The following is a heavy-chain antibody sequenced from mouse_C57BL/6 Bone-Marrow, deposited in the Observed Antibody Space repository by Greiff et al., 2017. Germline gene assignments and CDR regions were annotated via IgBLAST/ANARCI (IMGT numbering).Heavy chain of an antibody. CDR1: GYTFTSYW. Sequence: QVQLQQPGAELVKPGASVKMSCKASGYTFTSYWITWVKQRPGQGLEWIGDIYPGSGSTNYNEKFKSKATLTVDTSCNTAYMQLSSLTSEDSAVYYCARKGAYGSSGPVTYWGQGTLVTVSA. CDR3: ARKGAYGSSGPVTY. V-gene: IGHV1-55*01. D-gene: IGHD1-1*01. J-gene: IGHJ3*01. CDR2: IYPGSGST.